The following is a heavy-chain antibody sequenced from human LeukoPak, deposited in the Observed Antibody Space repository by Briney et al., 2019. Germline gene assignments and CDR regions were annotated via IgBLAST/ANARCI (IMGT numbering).Heavy chain of an antibody. V-gene: IGHV1-69*04. Sequence: SVKVSCKASGGTFSSYAISWVRQAPGQGLEWMGRIIPILGIANYAQKFQGRVTITADKSTSTAYMELSSLRSEDTAVYYCARAEDDSSGYYYVFDYWGQGTLVTVSS. CDR2: IIPILGIA. D-gene: IGHD3-22*01. J-gene: IGHJ4*02. CDR3: ARAEDDSSGYYYVFDY. CDR1: GGTFSSYA.